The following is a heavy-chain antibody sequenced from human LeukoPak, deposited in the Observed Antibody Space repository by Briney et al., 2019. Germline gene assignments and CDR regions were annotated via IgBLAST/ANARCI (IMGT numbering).Heavy chain of an antibody. CDR2: IYSGGNT. D-gene: IGHD5-18*01. V-gene: IGHV3-66*01. CDR1: GFTVSSKY. CDR3: ARDSGTGGVTFDY. Sequence: PGGSLTLSCAASGFTVSSKYMSWVRQAAGKGLEWVSCIYSGGNTHYAESVKGRFTISIDNSKHTQYLPMNSLRAEDTAGNYCARDSGTGGVTFDYWGQGTLVTVPS. J-gene: IGHJ4*02.